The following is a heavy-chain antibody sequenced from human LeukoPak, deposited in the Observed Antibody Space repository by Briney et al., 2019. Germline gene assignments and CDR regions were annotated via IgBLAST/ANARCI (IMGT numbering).Heavy chain of an antibody. CDR2: IYYSGST. J-gene: IGHJ5*02. CDR1: GGSISGYY. V-gene: IGHV4-59*08. CDR3: ARRMGGDYGHWFDP. Sequence: SETLSLTCIVSGGSISGYYWGWIRQPPGKGLEWIGYIYYSGSTNYNPSLKSRVTISVDTSKNQFSLKLSSVTAADTAVYYCARRMGGDYGHWFDPWGQGTLVTVSS. D-gene: IGHD4-17*01.